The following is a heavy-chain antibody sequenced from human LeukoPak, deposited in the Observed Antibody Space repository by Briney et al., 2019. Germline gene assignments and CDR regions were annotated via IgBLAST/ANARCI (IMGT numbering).Heavy chain of an antibody. D-gene: IGHD2-21*01. CDR3: AREGGGDCSDY. V-gene: IGHV4-34*01. CDR1: GGSISGYY. CDR2: INHSGST. Sequence: SETLSLTCTVSGGSISGYYWSWIRQPPGKGLEWIGEINHSGSTNYNPSLKSRVTISVDTSKNQFSLKLSSVTAADTAVYYCAREGGGDCSDYWGQGTLVTVSS. J-gene: IGHJ4*02.